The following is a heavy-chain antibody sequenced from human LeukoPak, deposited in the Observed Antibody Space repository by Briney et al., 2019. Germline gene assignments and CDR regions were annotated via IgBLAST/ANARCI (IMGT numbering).Heavy chain of an antibody. Sequence: PSETLSLTCTVSGGSISSYYWSWIRQPAGKGLEWIGRIYTSGSTNYNPSLKSRVTMSVDTSKNQFPLKLSSVTAADTAVYYCARDPVVFGNNDAFDIWGQGTMVTVSS. CDR1: GGSISSYY. J-gene: IGHJ3*02. V-gene: IGHV4-4*07. D-gene: IGHD1/OR15-1a*01. CDR3: ARDPVVFGNNDAFDI. CDR2: IYTSGST.